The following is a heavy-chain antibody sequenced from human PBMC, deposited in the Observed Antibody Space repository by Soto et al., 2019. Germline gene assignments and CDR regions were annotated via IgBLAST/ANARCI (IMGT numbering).Heavy chain of an antibody. CDR1: GYTFSDYG. CDR3: ARSYNYGSYWYFDL. V-gene: IGHV1-18*04. D-gene: IGHD3-10*01. CDR2: ISISSGNT. Sequence: QVQLVQSGAEVKKPGASVKVSCKASGYTFSDYGITWVRQAPGQGLEWMGWISISSGNTHFEESLQGRVTMTSDKTSTDYMELWRLRSDDSAMYYCARSYNYGSYWYFDLWGRGTLVTVSS. J-gene: IGHJ2*01.